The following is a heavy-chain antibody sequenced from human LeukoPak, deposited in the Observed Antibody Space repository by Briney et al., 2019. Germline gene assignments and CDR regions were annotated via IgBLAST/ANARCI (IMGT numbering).Heavy chain of an antibody. CDR3: ARDVEQWLVRVYYFDY. CDR1: GGSLGSGMYY. CDR2: IYHSGSI. D-gene: IGHD6-19*01. Sequence: PSETLSLTCTVSGGSLGSGMYYWGWIRQAPGKGLTWIGSIYHSGSIFYNASFESRVAMSVDPSDNQFSLRLTSVTAADTAVYYCARDVEQWLVRVYYFDYWGQGTLVTVSS. V-gene: IGHV4-39*02. J-gene: IGHJ4*02.